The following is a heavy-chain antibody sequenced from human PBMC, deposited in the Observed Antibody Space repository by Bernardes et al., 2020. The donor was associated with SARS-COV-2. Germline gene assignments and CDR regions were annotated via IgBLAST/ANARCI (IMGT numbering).Heavy chain of an antibody. D-gene: IGHD3-10*01. CDR3: ARGGRDLLWFGELLYYFDY. V-gene: IGHV3-33*08. CDR1: GFTFSSYW. J-gene: IGHJ4*02. Sequence: GGSLRLSCAASGFTFSSYWMSWVRQAPGKGLEWVAVIWYDGSNKYYADSVKGRFTISRDNSKNTLYLQMNSLRAEDTAVYYCARGGRDLLWFGELLYYFDYWGQGTLVTVSS. CDR2: IWYDGSNK.